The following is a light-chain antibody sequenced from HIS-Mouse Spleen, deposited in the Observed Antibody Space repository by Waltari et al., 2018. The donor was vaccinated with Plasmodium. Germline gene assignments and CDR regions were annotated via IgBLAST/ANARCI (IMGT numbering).Light chain of an antibody. CDR1: NIGSKS. J-gene: IGLJ2*01. CDR3: QVWDSSSDHVV. V-gene: IGLV3-21*02. Sequence: SYVLTQPPSVSVAPGQTARITCGGNNIGSKSVHLYQQKPGQAPLLVVYNDSDRPSGIPERFSGSNSGNTATLTISRVEAGDEADYYCQVWDSSSDHVVFGGGTKLTVL. CDR2: NDS.